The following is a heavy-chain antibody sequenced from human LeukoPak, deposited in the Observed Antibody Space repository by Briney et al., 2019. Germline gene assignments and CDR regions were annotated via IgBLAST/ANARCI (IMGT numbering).Heavy chain of an antibody. CDR2: ISAYNGNT. CDR3: ATIAVANSLYY. CDR1: GYTFTSYY. D-gene: IGHD6-19*01. J-gene: IGHJ4*02. V-gene: IGHV1-18*04. Sequence: GASVKVSCKASGYTFTSYYMHWVRQAPGQGLEWMGWISAYNGNTNYAQKLQGRVTMTTDTSTSTVYMELRSLRSDDTAVYYCATIAVANSLYYWGQGTLVTVSS.